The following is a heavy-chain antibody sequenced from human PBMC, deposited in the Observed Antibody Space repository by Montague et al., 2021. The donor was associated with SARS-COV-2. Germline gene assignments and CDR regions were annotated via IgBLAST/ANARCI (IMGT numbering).Heavy chain of an antibody. CDR3: ARAPIYRSSWYAYFDY. V-gene: IGHV4-59*01. CDR2: INYSGST. D-gene: IGHD6-13*01. CDR1: GDSMNNYY. J-gene: IGHJ4*02. Sequence: SETLSLTCTVSGDSMNNYYWSWIRQPPGKGLEWIGYINYSGSTNXNPSLQSRVTLSKDTSKNQFSLRLTSVTAADTAMYFCARAPIYRSSWYAYFDYWGQGTLVTVSS.